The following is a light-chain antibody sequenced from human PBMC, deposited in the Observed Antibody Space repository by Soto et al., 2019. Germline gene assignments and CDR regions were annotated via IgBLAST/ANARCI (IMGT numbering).Light chain of an antibody. CDR3: QHYDSYPVT. V-gene: IGKV1-5*03. Sequence: DIQMTQSPVTLSPSVGDRVAITCRASQSIGEWLAWYQHKPGKAPKLLIYRASHLATGVPSRFSGSGSGTEFTFTFSSLQPDDFATYYCQHYDSYPVTFGQGTNLEI. CDR2: RAS. J-gene: IGKJ2*01. CDR1: QSIGEW.